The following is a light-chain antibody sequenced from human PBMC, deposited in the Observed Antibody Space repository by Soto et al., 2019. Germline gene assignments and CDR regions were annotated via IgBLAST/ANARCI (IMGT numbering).Light chain of an antibody. Sequence: DIQMTQSHSTLSASVGDRVTLTCRASQSISSWLAWYQQKPGKAPKLLIYGASSLESGVPSRFSGSGSGTEFTLTISRLQPEDFATYYCQQYNSSTVTFGQGTKLDIK. CDR2: GAS. J-gene: IGKJ5*01. CDR1: QSISSW. CDR3: QQYNSSTVT. V-gene: IGKV1-5*01.